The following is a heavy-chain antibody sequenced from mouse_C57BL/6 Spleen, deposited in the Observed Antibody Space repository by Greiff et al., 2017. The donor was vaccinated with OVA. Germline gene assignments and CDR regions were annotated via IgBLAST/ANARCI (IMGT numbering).Heavy chain of an antibody. CDR3: ARGSATGVFDD. V-gene: IGHV1-76*01. CDR2: IYPGSGNT. J-gene: IGHJ2*01. Sequence: QVQLQQSGAELVRPGASVKLSCKASGYTFTDYYINWVKQRPGQGLEWIARIYPGSGNTYYNEKFKGKATLTAEKSSSTAYMQLSSLTSEDAAVYFGARGSATGVFDDWGKGTTLTVSS. CDR1: GYTFTDYY. D-gene: IGHD1-1*01.